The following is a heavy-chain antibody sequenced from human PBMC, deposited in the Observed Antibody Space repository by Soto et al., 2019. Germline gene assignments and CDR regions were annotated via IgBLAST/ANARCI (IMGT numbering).Heavy chain of an antibody. Sequence: SETLSLTCTVSGYSVSGPSYWGWIRQSPGKGPEWIASIYHGGTTFYNPSLKSRISISIDTSNNQFSLRLGSVTAADTAVYYCAKAHVMVMAGSTFDYWGHGILVTVSS. D-gene: IGHD6-19*01. CDR1: GYSVSGPSY. CDR3: AKAHVMVMAGSTFDY. J-gene: IGHJ4*01. CDR2: IYHGGTT. V-gene: IGHV4-38-2*02.